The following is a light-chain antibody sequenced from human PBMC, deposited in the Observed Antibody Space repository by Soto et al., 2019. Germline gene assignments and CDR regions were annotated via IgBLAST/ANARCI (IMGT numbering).Light chain of an antibody. CDR2: SNN. J-gene: IGLJ2*01. Sequence: QSVLTQPPSASGTPGQRVTISCSGISSHIGSNTVNWYQHLPGTAPKLLTYSNNQRPSGVPDRFSGSKSGTSASLAISGLQSEDEADYYCAAWDDGLNGHVAFGGGTKLTVL. V-gene: IGLV1-44*01. CDR3: AAWDDGLNGHVA. CDR1: SSHIGSNT.